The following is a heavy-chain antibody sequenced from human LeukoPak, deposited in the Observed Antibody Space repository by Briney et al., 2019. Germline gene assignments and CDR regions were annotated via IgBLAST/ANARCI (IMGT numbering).Heavy chain of an antibody. CDR1: GFTFSTYD. CDR2: IGTAADS. Sequence: GRSLRLSCAASGFTFSTYDMHWVRQATGKGLEWVSAIGTAADSFYPDSVKGRFTMSRENARNSVYLQMNSLRAEDTAVYYCVRGCMFCRWKTYFDPWGQGTLVTVSS. J-gene: IGHJ5*02. D-gene: IGHD2-8*01. CDR3: VRGCMFCRWKTYFDP. V-gene: IGHV3-13*01.